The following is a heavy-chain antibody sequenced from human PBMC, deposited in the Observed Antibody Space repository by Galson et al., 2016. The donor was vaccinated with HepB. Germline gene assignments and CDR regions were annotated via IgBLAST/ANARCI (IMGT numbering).Heavy chain of an antibody. V-gene: IGHV3-15*01. D-gene: IGHD4-17*01. Sequence: SLRLSCAASGFTFNNAWMSRVRQAPGKGLEWVGRIKSKTDGGTPDYAAPVKGRFTISRDDSKNTLYLQMNSLKTGDTAVYYCTTDSPDYGDSDTWGQGTLVTVSS. CDR2: IKSKTDGGTP. CDR1: GFTFNNAW. J-gene: IGHJ5*02. CDR3: TTDSPDYGDSDT.